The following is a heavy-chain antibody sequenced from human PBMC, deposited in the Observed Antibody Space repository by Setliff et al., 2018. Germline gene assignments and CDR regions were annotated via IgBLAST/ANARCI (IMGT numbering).Heavy chain of an antibody. CDR1: GGSASSSSW. CDR3: ASRNSDGGPEYFQH. CDR2: IYHGGNT. J-gene: IGHJ1*01. Sequence: PSETLSLTCDVSGGSASSSSWWTWVRQPPGKGLEWIGQIYHGGNTRYNPSLKRRLTMSIDKSKNQVSLELSSVTTADTAVYYCASRNSDGGPEYFQHWGQGALVTVSS. V-gene: IGHV4-4*02. D-gene: IGHD1-26*01.